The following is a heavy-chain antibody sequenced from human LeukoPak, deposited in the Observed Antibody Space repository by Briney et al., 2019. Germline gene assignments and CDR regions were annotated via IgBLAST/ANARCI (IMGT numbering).Heavy chain of an antibody. CDR3: ARVDLNYDYVWGSCRHDQDAFDI. D-gene: IGHD3-16*02. CDR1: GFTFSSYS. V-gene: IGHV3-21*01. Sequence: GGSLRLSCAASGFTFSSYSMNWVRQAPGKGLEWVSSISSSSSYIYYADSVKGRFTISRDNAKNSLYLQMNSLRAEDTAVYYCARVDLNYDYVWGSCRHDQDAFDIWGQGTMVTVSS. J-gene: IGHJ3*02. CDR2: ISSSSSYI.